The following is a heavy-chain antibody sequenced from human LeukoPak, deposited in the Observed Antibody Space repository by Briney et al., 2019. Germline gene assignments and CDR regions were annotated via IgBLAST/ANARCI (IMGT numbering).Heavy chain of an antibody. CDR1: GFTFSSYW. CDR3: ARWGRSGYYWDAFDI. D-gene: IGHD3-22*01. J-gene: IGHJ3*02. Sequence: PGGSLTLSCAASGFTFSSYWMSWVRQAPGKGLEWVANIKQDGSEKYYVDSVKGRFTISRDNAKNSLYLQMNSLRAEDTAVYYCARWGRSGYYWDAFDIWGQGTMVTVSS. CDR2: IKQDGSEK. V-gene: IGHV3-7*01.